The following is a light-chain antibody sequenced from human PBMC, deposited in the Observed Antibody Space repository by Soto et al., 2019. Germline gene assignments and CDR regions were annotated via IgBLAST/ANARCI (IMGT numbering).Light chain of an antibody. J-gene: IGKJ1*01. V-gene: IGKV3-20*01. Sequence: EILLTQSPGTLSLSPGERATLSCRASQSVSSNYLAWYQQKPGQAPRLLIYGASSRATGIPDRLSGSGSGTDLTITISRLAPEDFAVYYCQQYGSSPETFGQGTKVDIK. CDR2: GAS. CDR1: QSVSSNY. CDR3: QQYGSSPET.